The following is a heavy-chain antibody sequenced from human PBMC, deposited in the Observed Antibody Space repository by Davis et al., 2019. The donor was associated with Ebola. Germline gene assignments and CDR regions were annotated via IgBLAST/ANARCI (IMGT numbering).Heavy chain of an antibody. D-gene: IGHD1-26*01. CDR3: ARAVGVGSYYNY. J-gene: IGHJ4*02. V-gene: IGHV4-34*01. CDR2: IYYNGST. Sequence: SETLSLTCAVYSGSFSGYYWSWIRQPPGKGLEWIGYIYYNGSTYYNPSLKSRVTISVDTSKNQFSLKLSSVTAADTAVYYCARAVGVGSYYNYWGQGTLVTVSS. CDR1: SGSFSGYY.